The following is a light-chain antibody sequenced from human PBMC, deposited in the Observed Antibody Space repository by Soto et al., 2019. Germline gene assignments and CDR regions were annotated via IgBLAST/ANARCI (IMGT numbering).Light chain of an antibody. CDR2: KSN. CDR1: SSNIGTNY. Sequence: QLVLTQPPSASGTPGQRVTISCSGSSSNIGTNYVCWYQQLPGTAPKLLVYKSNQRPSGVPDRFSGSKSGTSASLAISGLRSGDEADYYCASWDDNLSGLVFGGGTKVTVL. CDR3: ASWDDNLSGLV. V-gene: IGLV1-47*01. J-gene: IGLJ2*01.